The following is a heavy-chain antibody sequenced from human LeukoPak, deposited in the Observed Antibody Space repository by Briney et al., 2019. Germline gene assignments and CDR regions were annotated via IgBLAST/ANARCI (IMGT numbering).Heavy chain of an antibody. Sequence: TASQTLSLTCVVSGASIITNNYWWSRIRQPPGKGLEWFGEINDSGSTKYHPSRKSRVTISVDTSKHQFSLKLSCVPGADTAVYYCARRSMVRGVIIGGIFDYWGQGTLVTVSS. CDR3: ARRSMVRGVIIGGIFDY. CDR2: INDSGST. D-gene: IGHD3-10*01. J-gene: IGHJ4*02. CDR1: GASIITNNYW. V-gene: IGHV4/OR15-8*01.